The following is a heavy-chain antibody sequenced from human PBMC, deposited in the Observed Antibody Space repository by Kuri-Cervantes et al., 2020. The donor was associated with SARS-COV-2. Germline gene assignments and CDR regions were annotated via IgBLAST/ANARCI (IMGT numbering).Heavy chain of an antibody. J-gene: IGHJ6*02. Sequence: SETLSLTCAVYGGSFSGYYWSWIRQPPGKGLEWIGEINHSGSTNYNPSLKSRVTIPVDTSKNQFSLKLSSVTAADTAVYYCATPSGGYSYGPYYYGMDVWGQGTMVTVSS. CDR1: GGSFSGYY. D-gene: IGHD5-18*01. CDR2: INHSGST. V-gene: IGHV4-34*01. CDR3: ATPSGGYSYGPYYYGMDV.